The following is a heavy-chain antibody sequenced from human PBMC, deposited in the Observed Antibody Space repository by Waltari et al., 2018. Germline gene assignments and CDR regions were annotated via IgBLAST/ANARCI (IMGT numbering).Heavy chain of an antibody. CDR1: GFTFGDYA. CDR2: IRSKAYGGTT. V-gene: IGHV3-49*05. D-gene: IGHD3-22*01. J-gene: IGHJ4*02. Sequence: EVQLLESGRGLVKPGRALRLSCTASGFTFGDYAMSWFRPGPGTGLEWVGFIRSKAYGGTTEYAAAVKGRFTISRDDSKSIAYLQMNSLKTEDTAVYYCTTENHYYYDSSGSDYWGQGTLVTVSS. CDR3: TTENHYYYDSSGSDY.